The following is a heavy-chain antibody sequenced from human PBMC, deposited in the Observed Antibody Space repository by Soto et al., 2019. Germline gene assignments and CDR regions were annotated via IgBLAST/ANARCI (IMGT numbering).Heavy chain of an antibody. CDR1: GYTFTNFG. J-gene: IGHJ4*02. D-gene: IGHD6-19*01. V-gene: IGHV1-18*01. CDR2: ISTSNGDT. CDR3: ARTIAVPAQDI. Sequence: QVQLVQSGDEVKKPGASVKVSCRASGYTFTNFGINWVRQAPGQGLEWMGWISTSNGDTNYAQKFRGRATMTTDTSTTTAHLEGRSTGSDDTAVYFCARTIAVPAQDIWGQGTLVTVSS.